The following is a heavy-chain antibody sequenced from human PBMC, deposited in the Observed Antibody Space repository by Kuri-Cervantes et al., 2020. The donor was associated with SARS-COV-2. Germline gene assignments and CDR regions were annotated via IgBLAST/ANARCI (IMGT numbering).Heavy chain of an antibody. V-gene: IGHV1-46*03. Sequence: ASVKVSCKVSGYTFINYYMHWVRQAPGQGLEWMGMINPAGGDTNYAQKFQGRVTMTRDTSTRTVYTELTSLRSEDTAIYYCTRAGDIVVVPYYGMDVWGQGTTVTVSS. CDR2: INPAGGDT. J-gene: IGHJ6*02. CDR1: GYTFINYY. CDR3: TRAGDIVVVPYYGMDV. D-gene: IGHD2-15*01.